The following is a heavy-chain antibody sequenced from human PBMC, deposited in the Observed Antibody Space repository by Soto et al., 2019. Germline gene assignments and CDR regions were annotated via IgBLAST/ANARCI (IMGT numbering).Heavy chain of an antibody. J-gene: IGHJ4*02. Sequence: QVQLVQSGAEVKKPGASVKVSCKASGYTFTNFGISWVRQAPGQGLEWMGWISAYNGNTNYAQNFQGRVTMTTDTSTSTADMELRSLISQYTALYHCSRSGTPIDYWGQGTLVTVSS. D-gene: IGHD3-10*01. V-gene: IGHV1-18*01. CDR1: GYTFTNFG. CDR2: ISAYNGNT. CDR3: SRSGTPIDY.